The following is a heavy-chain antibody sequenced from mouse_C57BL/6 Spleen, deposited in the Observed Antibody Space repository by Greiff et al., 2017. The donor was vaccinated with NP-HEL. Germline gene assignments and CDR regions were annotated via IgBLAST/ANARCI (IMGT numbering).Heavy chain of an antibody. J-gene: IGHJ4*01. CDR2: ISDGGSYT. CDR3: ASGGYDYDAMDY. V-gene: IGHV5-4*01. D-gene: IGHD2-2*01. Sequence: VQLKQSGGGLVKPGGSLKLSCAASGFTFSSYAMSWVRQTPEKRLEWVATISDGGSYTYYPDNVKGRFTISRDNAKNNLYLQMSHLKSEDTAMYYCASGGYDYDAMDYWGQGTSVTVSS. CDR1: GFTFSSYA.